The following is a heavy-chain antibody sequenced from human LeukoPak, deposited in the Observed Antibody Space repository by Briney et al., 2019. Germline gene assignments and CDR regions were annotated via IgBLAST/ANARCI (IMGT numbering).Heavy chain of an antibody. CDR2: IYYSGST. J-gene: IGHJ3*02. CDR1: GGSISSSNYY. D-gene: IGHD3-9*01. V-gene: IGHV4-39*07. Sequence: PSETLSLTCTVSGGSISSSNYYWACIRQPPGKGLEWIGSIYYSGSTYYNPSLKSRVTISVDTSKNQFSLKLSSVTAADTAVYYCARATSATAPPGEPTIHAFDIWGQGTMVTVSS. CDR3: ARATSATAPPGEPTIHAFDI.